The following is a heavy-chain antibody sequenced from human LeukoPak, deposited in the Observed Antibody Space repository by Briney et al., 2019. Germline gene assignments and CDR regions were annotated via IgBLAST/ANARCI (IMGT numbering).Heavy chain of an antibody. Sequence: ASVKVSCKASGYGFTGYYMHWVRQAPGQGLEWMGWINPNSGGTNYAQKYQGRVTMTRDTSISTAYMELSRLRSDDTAVYYCARDGGIAARPTGYFDLWGRGTLVTVSS. J-gene: IGHJ2*01. CDR2: INPNSGGT. V-gene: IGHV1-2*02. CDR1: GYGFTGYY. CDR3: ARDGGIAARPTGYFDL. D-gene: IGHD6-6*01.